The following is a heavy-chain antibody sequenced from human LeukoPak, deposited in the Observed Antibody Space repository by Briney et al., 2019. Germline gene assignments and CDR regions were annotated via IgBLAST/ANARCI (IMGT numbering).Heavy chain of an antibody. V-gene: IGHV4-4*07. D-gene: IGHD6-13*01. J-gene: IGHJ3*02. CDR3: ATWIAAAGYYAFDI. CDR1: GGSISSYY. Sequence: SETLSLTCTVSGGSISSYYWSWIRQPAGKGLEWIGRIYTSGSTNYNPSLKGRVTMSVDTSKNQFSLKLSSVTAADTAVYYCATWIAAAGYYAFDIWSQGTMVTVSS. CDR2: IYTSGST.